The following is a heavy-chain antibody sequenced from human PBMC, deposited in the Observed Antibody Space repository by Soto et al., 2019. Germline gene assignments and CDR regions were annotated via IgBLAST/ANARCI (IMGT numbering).Heavy chain of an antibody. V-gene: IGHV2-5*02. CDR2: IYWDDDK. CDR1: GFSLTGSGVG. CDR3: ARFLWSDTSLYYFDY. Sequence: QITLKESGPTLVKPTQTLTLTCTFSGFSLTGSGVGVGWIRQPPGKALEWLALIYWDDDKRYSPSLKSRLTITKATSKNQLALTVTNMDPVDTATYYCARFLWSDTSLYYFDYWGQGTLVTVSS. J-gene: IGHJ4*02. D-gene: IGHD3-3*01.